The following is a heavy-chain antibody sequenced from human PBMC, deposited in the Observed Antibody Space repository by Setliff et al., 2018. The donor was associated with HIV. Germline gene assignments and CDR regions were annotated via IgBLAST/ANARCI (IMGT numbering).Heavy chain of an antibody. V-gene: IGHV4-39*01. CDR2: VYYSGIT. Sequence: SVTLSLTCTVSGGSIIDSRYFWGWIRQPPGKGLEWIGSVYYSGITYYSSSLKSRVTVSVDTSRIQFSLKLTSVTAADTAVYKCVRHVWSDDFLVPGWFDSWSQGTLVTVSS. CDR1: GGSIIDSRYF. D-gene: IGHD3-3*01. J-gene: IGHJ5*01. CDR3: VRHVWSDDFLVPGWFDS.